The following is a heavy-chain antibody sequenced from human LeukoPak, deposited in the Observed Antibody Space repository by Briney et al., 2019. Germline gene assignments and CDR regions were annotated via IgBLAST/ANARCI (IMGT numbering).Heavy chain of an antibody. CDR1: GGSISSSSYY. V-gene: IGHV4-39*01. CDR2: IYYSGTT. J-gene: IGHJ4*02. Sequence: PSETLSLTCTVSGGSISSSSYYRGWIRQPPGKGLEWIGSIYYSGTTYYNPSLKSRVTISRDTSKNQFSLKLSSITDADTAVYYCARLTSQPAYSDFWGQGTLVTVSS. D-gene: IGHD1-14*01. CDR3: ARLTSQPAYSDF.